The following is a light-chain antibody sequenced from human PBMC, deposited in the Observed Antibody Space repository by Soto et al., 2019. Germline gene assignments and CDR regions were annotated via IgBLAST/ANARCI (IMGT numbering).Light chain of an antibody. Sequence: QSVLTHPPAASGTPGQRVTISCSGSSSNIGSNTVNWYQQLPGTATKLLIYSNNQRPSGVPDRFSGSKSGTSASLAISGLQSEDEADYYCAAWDDSLNGHVFGTGTKVTVL. CDR3: AAWDDSLNGHV. CDR1: SSNIGSNT. J-gene: IGLJ1*01. CDR2: SNN. V-gene: IGLV1-44*01.